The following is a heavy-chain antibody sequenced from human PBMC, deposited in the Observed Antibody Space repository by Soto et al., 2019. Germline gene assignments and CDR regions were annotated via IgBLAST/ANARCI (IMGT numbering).Heavy chain of an antibody. D-gene: IGHD3-22*01. CDR1: GLNFSSYT. CDR2: VSRSASAK. V-gene: IGHV3-48*01. CDR3: ARDLGYGQEGYCMDV. Sequence: EVVLVESGGGLLQPGGSLRLSCVASGLNFSSYTMDWVRQAPGKGLEWVSSVSRSASAKKYADSVKGRFTISRDKAKNSLDLQMNSLRVEDTAVYYCARDLGYGQEGYCMDVWGQGITVTVSS. J-gene: IGHJ6*02.